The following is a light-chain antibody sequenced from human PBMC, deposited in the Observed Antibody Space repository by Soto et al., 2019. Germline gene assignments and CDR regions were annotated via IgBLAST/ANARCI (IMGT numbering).Light chain of an antibody. J-gene: IGKJ1*01. CDR3: LQDYNYPWT. CDR2: AAS. CDR1: QSISSY. V-gene: IGKV1-6*01. Sequence: IQMTQSPSSLSASVGDRVTITCRASQSISSYLNWYQQKPGKAPKLLIYAASSLQSGVPSRFSGSGSGTDFTLTISSLQPEDFATYYCLQDYNYPWTFGQGTKVEIK.